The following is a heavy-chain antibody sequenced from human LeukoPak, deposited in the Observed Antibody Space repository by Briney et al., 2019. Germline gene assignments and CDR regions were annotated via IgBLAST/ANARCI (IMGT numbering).Heavy chain of an antibody. CDR2: IYYSGST. V-gene: IGHV4-39*07. Sequence: PSETLSLTCTVSGGSISSSSYYWGWIRQPPGKGVEWIGSIYYSGSTYYNPSLKSRVTISVDTSKNQFSLKLSSVTAADTAVYYCARVTLDLNWFDPWGQGTLVTVSS. CDR3: ARVTLDLNWFDP. CDR1: GGSISSSSYY. J-gene: IGHJ5*02. D-gene: IGHD3-16*01.